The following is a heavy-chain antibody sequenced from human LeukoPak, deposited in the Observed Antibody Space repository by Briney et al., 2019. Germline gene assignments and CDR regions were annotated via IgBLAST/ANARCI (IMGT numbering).Heavy chain of an antibody. V-gene: IGHV3-48*02. J-gene: IGHJ5*02. Sequence: GGSLRLSCVASGFTFSNAWMRWVRHALGRGLGWLSYISSSSKINYADSVKGRFTISRGNANNSLYLQMNSLRDEDTAVYYCARSANPGVHDFDPWGQGTLVTVSS. CDR3: ARSANPGVHDFDP. CDR1: GFTFSNAW. CDR2: ISSSSKI. D-gene: IGHD6-6*01.